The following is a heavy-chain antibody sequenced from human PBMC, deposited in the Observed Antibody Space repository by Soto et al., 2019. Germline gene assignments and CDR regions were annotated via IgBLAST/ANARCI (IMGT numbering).Heavy chain of an antibody. CDR1: GFTFSSYS. J-gene: IGHJ4*02. V-gene: IGHV3-21*01. CDR2: ISSSSSYI. Sequence: GGSLRLSCAASGFTFSSYSMNWVRQAPGKGLEWVSSISSSSSYIHYADSVKGRFTISRDNAKNSLYLQMNSLRAEDTAVYYCARDRTVMAAAGTFDYWGQGTLVTVSS. CDR3: ARDRTVMAAAGTFDY. D-gene: IGHD6-13*01.